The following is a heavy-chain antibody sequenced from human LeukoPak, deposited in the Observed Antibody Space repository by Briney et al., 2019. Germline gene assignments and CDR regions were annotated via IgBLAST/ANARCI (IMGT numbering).Heavy chain of an antibody. CDR2: ISAYNGNT. J-gene: IGHJ4*02. CDR1: GYTFTGYY. Sequence: ASVKVSCKASGYTFTGYYMHWVRQAPGQGLEWMGWISAYNGNTNYAQKLQGRVTMTTDTSTSTAYMELRSLRSDDTAVYYCARDLWELSRGAPDCWGQGTLVTVSS. CDR3: ARDLWELSRGAPDC. D-gene: IGHD1-26*01. V-gene: IGHV1-18*04.